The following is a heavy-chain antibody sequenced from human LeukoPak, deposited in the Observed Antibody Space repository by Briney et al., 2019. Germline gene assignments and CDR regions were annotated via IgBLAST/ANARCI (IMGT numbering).Heavy chain of an antibody. CDR3: ASFRGLVRGVTQGRRYYYYMDV. J-gene: IGHJ6*03. CDR2: INHSGST. CDR1: GGSFSGYY. V-gene: IGHV4-34*01. Sequence: PSETLSLTCAVYGGSFSGYYWSWIRQPPGKGLEWIGEINHSGSTNYNPSLKSRVTISVDTSKNQFSLKLSSVTAADTAVYYCASFRGLVRGVTQGRRYYYYMDVWGKGTTVTVSS. D-gene: IGHD3-10*01.